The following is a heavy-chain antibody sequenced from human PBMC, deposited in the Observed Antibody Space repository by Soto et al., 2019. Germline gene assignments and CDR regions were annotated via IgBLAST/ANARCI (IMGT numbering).Heavy chain of an antibody. CDR2: ISYDGSNK. D-gene: IGHD3-10*01. CDR3: VGGQYYFDY. CDR1: GSPFTTYG. J-gene: IGHJ4*02. V-gene: IGHV3-30*03. Sequence: QVQLVESGGGVVQPGRSLRLSCAASGSPFTTYGMHWVREGPGKGLEWVAVISYDGSNKYYADSVKGRFTISRDNSKNTLYLQMNRLRPEDTALDYCVGGQYYFDYRGQGTLVTVSS.